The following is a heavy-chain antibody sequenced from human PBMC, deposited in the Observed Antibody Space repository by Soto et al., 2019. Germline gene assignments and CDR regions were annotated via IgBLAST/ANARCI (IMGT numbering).Heavy chain of an antibody. J-gene: IGHJ6*02. D-gene: IGHD2-8*01. V-gene: IGHV3-23*01. CDR3: AKTRGAMIYAISVYGMDV. CDR2: ISGSADST. CDR1: GFSFSSFA. Sequence: EVQLLESGGGFIHPGGSLRLSCAASGFSFSSFAMNWVRPAPGKGLEWVSIISGSADSTFYADSVKGRFTISRDNSKSTLYLQINSLRAEDTAVYYCAKTRGAMIYAISVYGMDVWGQGTTVTVSS.